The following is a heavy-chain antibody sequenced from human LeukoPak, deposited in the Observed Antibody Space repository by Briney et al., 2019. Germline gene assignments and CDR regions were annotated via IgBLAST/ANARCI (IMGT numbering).Heavy chain of an antibody. CDR3: ARYGPTVAGIIDY. CDR2: INHSGST. CDR1: GGSFSGYY. J-gene: IGHJ4*02. V-gene: IGHV4-34*01. Sequence: SETLSLTCAVYGGSFSGYYWSWIRQPPGKGLEWIGEINHSGSTNYNPSLKSRVTISVDTSKNQFSLKLSSVTAADTAVYYCARYGPTVAGIIDYWGQGTLVTVSS. D-gene: IGHD6-19*01.